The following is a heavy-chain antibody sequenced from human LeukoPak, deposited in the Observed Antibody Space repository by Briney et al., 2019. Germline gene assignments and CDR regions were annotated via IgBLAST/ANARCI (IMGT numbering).Heavy chain of an antibody. D-gene: IGHD3-3*01. CDR3: ARKRGVGVDRNAFDV. CDR1: GYTLTDYY. Sequence: ASVEVSCKASGYTLTDYYLHWVRQAPGQGLEWMGWINPNRGDTTYAQKFQGRVTVTRDTSINTAYMELRRLRSDDTAVYYCARKRGVGVDRNAFDVWGQGTRVTVSS. CDR2: INPNRGDT. J-gene: IGHJ3*01. V-gene: IGHV1-2*02.